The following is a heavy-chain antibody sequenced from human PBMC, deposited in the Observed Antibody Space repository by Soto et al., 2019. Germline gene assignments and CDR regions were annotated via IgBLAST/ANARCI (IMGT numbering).Heavy chain of an antibody. CDR1: GFSFGNYW. J-gene: IGHJ5*02. CDR2: IKPDGSEN. D-gene: IGHD3-16*01. CDR3: ARKSGAFGGSLDL. V-gene: IGHV3-7*05. Sequence: PVGSLRLSCAASGFSFGNYWMSWFRQAPGKSLEWLADIKPDGSENRSVASVKGRFTISGDNAENSLILQMNSVRVQDTAIYYCARKSGAFGGSLDLWGQGTVVTVSS.